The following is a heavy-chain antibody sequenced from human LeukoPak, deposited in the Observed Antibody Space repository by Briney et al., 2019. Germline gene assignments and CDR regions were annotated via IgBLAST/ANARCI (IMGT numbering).Heavy chain of an antibody. CDR1: GFTFSSYS. V-gene: IGHV3-21*01. CDR2: ISSSSSYI. J-gene: IGHJ4*02. CDR3: ARGVAARAVPFDY. D-gene: IGHD6-6*01. Sequence: GGSLRLSCAASGFTFSSYSMNWVRQAPGKGLEWVSSISSSSSYIYYADSVKGRFTISRDNAKNSLYLQMNSLRAEDTAVYYCARGVAARAVPFDYRGQGTLVTVSS.